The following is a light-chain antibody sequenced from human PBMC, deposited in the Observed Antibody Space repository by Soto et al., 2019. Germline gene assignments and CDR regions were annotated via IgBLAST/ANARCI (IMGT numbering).Light chain of an antibody. CDR1: QTISSW. Sequence: DIQMTQSPSTLSGSVGDRVTIPCRASQTISSWLAWYQQKPGKAPKLLIYKASTLKSGVPSRFSGSGSGTDFTLTISSLQPEDFATYYCQQSYSTPTWTFGQGTKVDI. CDR3: QQSYSTPTWT. V-gene: IGKV1-5*03. CDR2: KAS. J-gene: IGKJ1*01.